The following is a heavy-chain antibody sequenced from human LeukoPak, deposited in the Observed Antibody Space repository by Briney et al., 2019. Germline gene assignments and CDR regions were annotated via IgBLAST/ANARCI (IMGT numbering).Heavy chain of an antibody. J-gene: IGHJ4*02. CDR3: ARGVTDYYDSSGYYPDY. D-gene: IGHD3-22*01. CDR2: IYYSGST. V-gene: IGHV4-59*01. Sequence: SETLSLTCAVYGGSFSGYYWSWIRQPPGKGLEWIGYIYYSGSTNYNPSLKSRVTISVDTSKNQFSLKLSSVTAADTAVYYCARGVTDYYDSSGYYPDYWGQGTLVTVSS. CDR1: GGSFSGYY.